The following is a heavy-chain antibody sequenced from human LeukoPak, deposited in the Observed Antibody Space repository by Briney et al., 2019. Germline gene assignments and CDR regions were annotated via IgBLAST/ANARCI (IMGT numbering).Heavy chain of an antibody. J-gene: IGHJ6*03. V-gene: IGHV3-48*03. D-gene: IGHD5-18*01. CDR1: GFTFSSYE. Sequence: PGGSLRLSCAASGFTFSSYEMNWVRQAPGKGLEWVSYISSSGSTIYYADSVKGRFTISRDNAKNSLYLQMNSLRAEDTAVYYCARDKRYSYGVGLYYYYYMDVWGKGTTVTISS. CDR3: ARDKRYSYGVGLYYYYYMDV. CDR2: ISSSGSTI.